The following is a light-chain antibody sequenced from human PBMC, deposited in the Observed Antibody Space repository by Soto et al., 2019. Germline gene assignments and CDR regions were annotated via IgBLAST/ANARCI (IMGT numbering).Light chain of an antibody. Sequence: VLSLSPCTLSLSKGERATLSCRASQSIRSNYVAWYQQKPGQGPRLLIYGASSRATGIPDRFSGSGSGTDFTLIISRLEPEDFAMYYCQQYGSSPRPFGQGTKVAIK. CDR3: QQYGSSPRP. V-gene: IGKV3-20*01. CDR1: QSIRSNY. J-gene: IGKJ1*01. CDR2: GAS.